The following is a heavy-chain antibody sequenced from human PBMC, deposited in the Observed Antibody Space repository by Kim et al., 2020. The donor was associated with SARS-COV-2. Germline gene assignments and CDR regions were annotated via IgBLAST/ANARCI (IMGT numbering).Heavy chain of an antibody. Sequence: GGSLRLSCAASGFTFSSYAMHWVRQAPGKGLEWVAVISYDGSNKYYADSVKGRFTISRDNSKNTLYLQMNSLRAEDTAVYYCARSRGYSGYDCCYYYGMDVWGQGTTVTVSS. V-gene: IGHV3-30*04. CDR2: ISYDGSNK. J-gene: IGHJ6*02. CDR3: ARSRGYSGYDCCYYYGMDV. D-gene: IGHD5-12*01. CDR1: GFTFSSYA.